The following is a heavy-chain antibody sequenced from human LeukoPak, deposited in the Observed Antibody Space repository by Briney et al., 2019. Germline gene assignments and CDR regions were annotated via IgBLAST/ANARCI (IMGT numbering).Heavy chain of an antibody. CDR1: GGSVSSGIYY. CDR2: MHHSGST. D-gene: IGHD6-13*01. Sequence: SETLSLICTVCGGSVSSGIYYGSWIRPPPGKGLEWIGFMHHSGSTSHHPSLQNRVTMSVDTSKNQLSLKLSSATAADTAVYFCAGVRTAGTGPDYWGQGTLVTVSS. J-gene: IGHJ4*02. CDR3: AGVRTAGTGPDY. V-gene: IGHV4-61*01.